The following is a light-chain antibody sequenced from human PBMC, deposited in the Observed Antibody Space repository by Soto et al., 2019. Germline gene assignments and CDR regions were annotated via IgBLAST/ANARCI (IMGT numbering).Light chain of an antibody. CDR1: SSDIGTYDH. CDR3: ISYTVSRSYV. J-gene: IGLJ1*01. V-gene: IGLV2-14*01. Sequence: ALTQPASVSGAPGQSITISCSGTSSDIGTYDHVAWFQQFPGKTPKLVIYSVSDRPSGVSYRFSGSKYGNTASLTISGLQADDEADYYCISYTVSRSYVFGTGTKVTVL. CDR2: SVS.